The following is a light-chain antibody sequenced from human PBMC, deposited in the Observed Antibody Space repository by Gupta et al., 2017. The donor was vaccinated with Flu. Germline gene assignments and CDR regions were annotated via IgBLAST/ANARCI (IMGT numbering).Light chain of an antibody. CDR2: GAS. CDR1: QSISSN. V-gene: IGKV3-15*01. Sequence: EIVMTQSSATLSASPGERATLSCRASQSISSNLAWYQQKPGQAPRLLIYGASTKATGIPARFSGSGSGTEFTLTISSLQSEDFAFYYCQQYNNWPPQYTFGQGTKLQIE. J-gene: IGKJ2*01. CDR3: QQYNNWPPQYT.